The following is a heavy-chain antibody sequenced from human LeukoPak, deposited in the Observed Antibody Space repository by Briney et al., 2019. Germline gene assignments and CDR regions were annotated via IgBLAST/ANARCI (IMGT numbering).Heavy chain of an antibody. CDR1: GGSISSYY. CDR3: WRAIFATVTRIGYMDV. CDR2: IYTSGST. J-gene: IGHJ6*03. D-gene: IGHD4-11*01. V-gene: IGHV4-4*07. Sequence: SETLSLTCTVSGGSISSYYLSWIRQPAGKGLEWIGRIYTSGSTTYNPYPKKRGTIALDTSKNHFSLQLSTVPAADTAAYYCWRAIFATVTRIGYMDVWGKGTTVTVSS.